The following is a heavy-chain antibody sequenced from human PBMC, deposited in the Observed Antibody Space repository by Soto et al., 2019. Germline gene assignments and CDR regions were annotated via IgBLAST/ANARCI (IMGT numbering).Heavy chain of an antibody. Sequence: ASVKVSCKASVYTFTSYGISWVRQAPGQRLEWMGWISPYNGNTNYAQKLQGRVTMTTDTSTRTAYMELRSLRSDDTAVYYCARSSVTTVTHDAFDIWGQGTMVTVSS. CDR1: VYTFTSYG. V-gene: IGHV1-18*01. CDR2: ISPYNGNT. J-gene: IGHJ3*02. CDR3: ARSSVTTVTHDAFDI. D-gene: IGHD4-17*01.